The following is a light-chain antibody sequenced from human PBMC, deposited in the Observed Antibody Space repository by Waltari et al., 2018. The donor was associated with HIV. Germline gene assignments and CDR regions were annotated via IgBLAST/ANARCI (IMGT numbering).Light chain of an antibody. J-gene: IGKJ4*01. CDR2: WAS. Sequence: DIVMTQSPHSLAVSLGERATIHCKSSQSVVSTSTRKGSLAWYHQKPGQPTKLLIYWASTRECGVPDRFSGSGSGTDFTLTISGLQAEDVAVYYCQQHYGSPRTFGGGTKVEIK. CDR3: QQHYGSPRT. CDR1: QSVVSTSTRKGS. V-gene: IGKV4-1*01.